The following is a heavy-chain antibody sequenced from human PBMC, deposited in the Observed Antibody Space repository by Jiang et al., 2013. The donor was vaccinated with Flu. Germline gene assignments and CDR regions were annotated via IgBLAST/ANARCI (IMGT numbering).Heavy chain of an antibody. CDR1: GFSFSDHS. V-gene: IGHV3-48*01. D-gene: IGHD2-15*01. CDR3: VRDMGYCRGGRCNSWFDS. CDR2: INPNKRRI. Sequence: QLVESGGGLVPPGGSLTLSCAASGFSFSDHSMNWVRQAPGKGLEWISYINPNKRRIYYADSVRGRFTISRDNAENSLFLQMKSLRGEDTALYYCVRDMGYCRGGRCNSWFDSWGQGTVVTVSS. J-gene: IGHJ5*01.